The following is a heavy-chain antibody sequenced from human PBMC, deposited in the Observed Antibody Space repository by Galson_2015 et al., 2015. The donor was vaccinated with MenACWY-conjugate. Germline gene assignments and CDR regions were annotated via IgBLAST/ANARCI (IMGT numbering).Heavy chain of an antibody. V-gene: IGHV3-30*18. CDR3: AKARRGRVVVTATTDY. CDR2: ISYDGSNK. D-gene: IGHD2-21*02. J-gene: IGHJ4*02. Sequence: SLRLSCAASGFTSSSYGMHWVRQAPGKGLEWVAVISYDGSNKYYADSVKGRFTISRDNSKNTLYLQMNSLRAEDTAVYSCAKARRGRVVVTATTDYWGQGT. CDR1: GFTSSSYG.